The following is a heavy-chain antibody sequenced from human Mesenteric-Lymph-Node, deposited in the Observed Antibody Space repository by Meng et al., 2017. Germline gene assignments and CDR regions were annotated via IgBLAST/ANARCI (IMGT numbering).Heavy chain of an antibody. V-gene: IGHV3-33*01. D-gene: IGHD1-26*01. CDR1: GFTFSSYG. J-gene: IGHJ5*02. CDR3: ARGSGSYYVDWFDP. Sequence: VQLVESGGGVVQPGRSLRLSCAASGFTFSSYGMHWVRQAPGKGLEWVAVIWYDGSNKYYADSVKGRFTISRDNSKNTLYLQMNSLRAEDTAVYYCARGSGSYYVDWFDPWGQGTLVTVSS. CDR2: IWYDGSNK.